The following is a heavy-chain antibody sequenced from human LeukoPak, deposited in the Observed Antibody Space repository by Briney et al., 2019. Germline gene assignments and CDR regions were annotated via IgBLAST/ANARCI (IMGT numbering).Heavy chain of an antibody. CDR3: AKDIWFQTGSNYTFDY. CDR1: GFTFSTYA. CDR2: IGGSGDNI. J-gene: IGHJ4*02. D-gene: IGHD3-10*01. V-gene: IGHV3-23*01. Sequence: GGSLRLSCAASGFTFSTYAMSWVRQAPWKGLEWVSTIGGSGDNIYYADSVKGRFTISRDNSQNTLFLQMNSLRAEDTAVYYCAKDIWFQTGSNYTFDYWGQGTLVTVSS.